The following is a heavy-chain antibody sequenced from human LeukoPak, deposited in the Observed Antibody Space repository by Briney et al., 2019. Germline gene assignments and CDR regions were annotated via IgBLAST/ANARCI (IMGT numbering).Heavy chain of an antibody. CDR2: ISSSSSYT. J-gene: IGHJ4*02. Sequence: PGGSLRLSCAASGFTFSDYYMSWIRQAPGKGLECVSYISSSSSYTNYADSVKGRFTISRDNAKNSLYLQMNSLRAEDTAVYYCARGGIVVVVAPLDYWGQGTLVTVSS. CDR3: ARGGIVVVVAPLDY. CDR1: GFTFSDYY. V-gene: IGHV3-11*05. D-gene: IGHD2-15*01.